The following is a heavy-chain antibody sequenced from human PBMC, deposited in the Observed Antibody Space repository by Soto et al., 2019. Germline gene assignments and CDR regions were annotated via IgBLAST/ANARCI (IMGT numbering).Heavy chain of an antibody. V-gene: IGHV4-30-2*01. J-gene: IGHJ5*02. D-gene: IGHD6-19*01. CDR2: IYHSGST. CDR3: ASSGSGGAVDWFDP. Sequence: SETLSLTCAVSAGSTSSGGYSWSWIRQPPGKGLEWIGYIYHSGSTYYNPSHKSRVTISVDRSKNQFSLKLSSVTAADTAVYYCASSGSGGAVDWFDPWGQGTLVTSPQ. CDR1: AGSTSSGGYS.